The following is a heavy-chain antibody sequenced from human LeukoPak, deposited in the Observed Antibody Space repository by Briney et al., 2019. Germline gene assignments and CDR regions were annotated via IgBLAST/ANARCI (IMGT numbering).Heavy chain of an antibody. V-gene: IGHV5-51*01. Sequence: GESLKISCKGSGYSFTSYWIGWVRQMPGKGLEWMGIIYPGDSDTRYSPSFQGQVTISADKSISTAYLQWSSLKASDTAMYYCARHGRGLLWFGELSKRGNGYYMDVWGKGTTVTVSS. CDR1: GYSFTSYW. D-gene: IGHD3-10*01. CDR2: IYPGDSDT. CDR3: ARHGRGLLWFGELSKRGNGYYMDV. J-gene: IGHJ6*03.